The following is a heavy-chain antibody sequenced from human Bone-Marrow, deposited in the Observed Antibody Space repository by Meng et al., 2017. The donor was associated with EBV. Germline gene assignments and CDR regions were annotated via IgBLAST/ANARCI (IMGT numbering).Heavy chain of an antibody. V-gene: IGHV1-3*01. CDR2: ISAGNDNT. D-gene: IGHD2-15*01. Sequence: QVQLVQSGAEVKKPGASVKVSCKASGYTFTSYGLQWVRQAPGQRFEWLGWISAGNDNTKYSQKFQGRVTITRDTSARTAYMELSNLRSEDTAVYYCGRDGRRVAEGWIDYWGQGTLVTVSS. CDR3: GRDGRRVAEGWIDY. CDR1: GYTFTSYG. J-gene: IGHJ4*02.